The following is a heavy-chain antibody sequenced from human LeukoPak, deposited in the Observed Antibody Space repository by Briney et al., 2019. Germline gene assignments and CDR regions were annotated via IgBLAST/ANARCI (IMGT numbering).Heavy chain of an antibody. CDR2: INHSGST. V-gene: IGHV4-34*01. CDR3: ARSGRGYSYGTAPDY. Sequence: SETLSLTCAVYGGSFSGYYWSWIRQPPGKGLEWIGEINHSGSTNYNTSLKSRVTISVDTSKNQFSLKLSSVTAADTAVYYCARSGRGYSYGTAPDYWGQGTLVTVSS. J-gene: IGHJ4*02. CDR1: GGSFSGYY. D-gene: IGHD5-18*01.